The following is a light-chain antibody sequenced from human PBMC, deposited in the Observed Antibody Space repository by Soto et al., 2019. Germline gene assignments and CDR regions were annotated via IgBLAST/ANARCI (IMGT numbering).Light chain of an antibody. Sequence: QSVLTQAPSASGTPGQRVTISCSGSNSNIGSNTVSWYQQVPGTAPKVLIYNNDQRPSGVPDRLSGSESGTSASLAIGGLQSEDEADYYCAAWDGSLNGWVFGGGTQLTVL. V-gene: IGLV1-44*01. CDR1: NSNIGSNT. CDR2: NND. CDR3: AAWDGSLNGWV. J-gene: IGLJ7*01.